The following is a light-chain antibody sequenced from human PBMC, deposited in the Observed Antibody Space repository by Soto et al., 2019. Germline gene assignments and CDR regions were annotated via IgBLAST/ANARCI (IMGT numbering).Light chain of an antibody. CDR3: QQYDNSLLS. V-gene: IGKV3-20*01. CDR2: SAS. J-gene: IGKJ4*01. Sequence: EIVLTQSPGTLSLSPGERATLSCRASQSVSSIYLAWYQQKPGQAPRLLIYSASARATGIPDRFSGSGSGTDFTLTISRLEPEDFAMYYCQQYDNSLLSFGGGTKVEIK. CDR1: QSVSSIY.